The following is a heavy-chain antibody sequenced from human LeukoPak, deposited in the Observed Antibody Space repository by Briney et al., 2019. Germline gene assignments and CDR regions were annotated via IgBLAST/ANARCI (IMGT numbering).Heavy chain of an antibody. CDR1: GFTSSSYA. J-gene: IGHJ4*02. V-gene: IGHV3-23*01. CDR2: ISGSGGST. D-gene: IGHD3-22*01. CDR3: AKDGYDSSGHDIAFDY. Sequence: PGGSLRLSCAASGFTSSSYAMSWVRQAPGKGLEWVSAISGSGGSTYYADSVKGRFTISRDNSKNTLYLQMNSLRAEDTAAYYCAKDGYDSSGHDIAFDYWGQGTLVTVSS.